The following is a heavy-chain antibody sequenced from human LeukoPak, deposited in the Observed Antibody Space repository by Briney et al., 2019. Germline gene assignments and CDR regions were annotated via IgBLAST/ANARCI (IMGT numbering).Heavy chain of an antibody. CDR3: ARDRRSRGYSYYMDV. J-gene: IGHJ6*03. Sequence: PGGSLRLSCVASGFTINIYSMNWVRQAPGKGLEWGSYISSLSRTTDYADSVKGRFTISKDNAKNSLFLQMNSLRAEDTAVYYCARDRRSRGYSYYMDVWGKGTTVSVSS. D-gene: IGHD3-10*01. CDR1: GFTINIYS. V-gene: IGHV3-48*01. CDR2: ISSLSRTT.